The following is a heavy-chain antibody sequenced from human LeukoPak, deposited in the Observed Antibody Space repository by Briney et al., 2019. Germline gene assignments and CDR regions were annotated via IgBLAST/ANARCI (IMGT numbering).Heavy chain of an antibody. D-gene: IGHD6-6*01. CDR2: ISSSSSTI. CDR3: ARGRYSSSSGDFDY. CDR1: GFTFSGYS. Sequence: GGSLRLSCAASGFTFSGYSMNWVRQAPGKGPEWVSYISSSSSTIYYADSVKGRFTISRDNAKNSLYLQMNSLRAEDTAVYYCARGRYSSSSGDFDYWGRGTLVTVSS. V-gene: IGHV3-48*01. J-gene: IGHJ4*02.